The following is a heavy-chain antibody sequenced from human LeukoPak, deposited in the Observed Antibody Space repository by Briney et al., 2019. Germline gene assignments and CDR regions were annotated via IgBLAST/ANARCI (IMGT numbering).Heavy chain of an antibody. J-gene: IGHJ4*02. V-gene: IGHV3-23*01. CDR3: ARGQESVVMPAALYY. CDR1: GFTFSSYA. CDR2: ISASGHST. Sequence: GGSLRLSCAASGFTFSSYAMSWVRQAPGKGLEWVSGISASGHSTYYADSVKGRFTISRDNSKNTLYLQMSSLRAEDTAVYSCARGQESVVMPAALYYWGQGPLVTVSS. D-gene: IGHD2-2*01.